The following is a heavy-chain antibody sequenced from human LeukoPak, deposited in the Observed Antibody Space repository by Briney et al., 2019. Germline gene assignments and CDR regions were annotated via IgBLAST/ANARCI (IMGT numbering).Heavy chain of an antibody. CDR1: VYSINSGYY. D-gene: IGHD5-24*01. Sequence: SETLSLTCAVSVYSINSGYYWGWIRQPPGKGLEWIGSIYHSGSAYYNPSLKSRVTISVDTSKNQFSLNLSSVTAADTAVYYCARDTITTPDVIYAFDIWGQGTMVTVSS. J-gene: IGHJ3*02. CDR2: IYHSGSA. V-gene: IGHV4-38-2*02. CDR3: ARDTITTPDVIYAFDI.